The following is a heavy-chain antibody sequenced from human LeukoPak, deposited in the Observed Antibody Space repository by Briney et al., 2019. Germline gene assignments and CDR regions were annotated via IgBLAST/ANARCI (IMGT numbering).Heavy chain of an antibody. CDR2: IYYSGST. Sequence: SQTLSLTCTVSGGSISSGGYYWSWIRQHPGKGLEWIGYIYYSGSTYYNPSLKSRATISVDTSKNQFSLKLSSVTAADTAVYYCAREGATFVWFDPWGQGTLVTVSS. CDR3: AREGATFVWFDP. J-gene: IGHJ5*02. CDR1: GGSISSGGYY. V-gene: IGHV4-31*03. D-gene: IGHD3-10*02.